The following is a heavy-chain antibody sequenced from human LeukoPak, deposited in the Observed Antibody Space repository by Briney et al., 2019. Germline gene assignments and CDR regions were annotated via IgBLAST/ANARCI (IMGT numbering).Heavy chain of an antibody. Sequence: GGSLRLSCAASGFXFSSYSINWVRQAPGKGLEWVSSISSSSSYIYYADSVKGRFTISRDNAKNSLYLQMNSLRAEDTAVYYCARDRQREYGDGELDYWGQGTLVTVSS. D-gene: IGHD4-17*01. CDR1: GFXFSSYS. J-gene: IGHJ4*02. CDR2: ISSSSSYI. CDR3: ARDRQREYGDGELDY. V-gene: IGHV3-21*01.